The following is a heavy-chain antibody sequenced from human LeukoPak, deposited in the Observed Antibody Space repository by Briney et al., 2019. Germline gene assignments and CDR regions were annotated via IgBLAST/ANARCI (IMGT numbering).Heavy chain of an antibody. Sequence: SETLSLTCTVSGGSISSSSYYWGWIRQPPGKGLEWIGTIYYSGSTYYNPSLKSRVTISVDTSKNQFSLKLSSVTAADTAVYYCARNYYDSSGYYPFDYWGQGTLVSVSS. CDR2: IYYSGST. CDR1: GGSISSSSYY. D-gene: IGHD3-22*01. J-gene: IGHJ4*02. V-gene: IGHV4-39*01. CDR3: ARNYYDSSGYYPFDY.